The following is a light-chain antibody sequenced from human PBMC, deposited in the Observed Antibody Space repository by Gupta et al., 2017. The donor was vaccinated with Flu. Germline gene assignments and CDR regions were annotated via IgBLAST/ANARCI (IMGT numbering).Light chain of an antibody. J-gene: IGKJ4*01. V-gene: IGKV3-15*01. CDR3: QQYNNWPLT. Sequence: EIVMTQSPATLSVSPGERATLSCRAGQSVSSNLAWYQQKPGQAPRLLIYGASTRATGIPASFSGDGSGTEFTLTISSLQFEDFAIYYCQQYNNWPLTFGGGTKVEIK. CDR1: QSVSSN. CDR2: GAS.